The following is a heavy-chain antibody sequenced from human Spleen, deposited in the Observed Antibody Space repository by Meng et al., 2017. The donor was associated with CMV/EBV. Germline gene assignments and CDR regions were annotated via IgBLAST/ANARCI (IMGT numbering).Heavy chain of an antibody. CDR2: IYPGDSDT. V-gene: IGHV5-51*01. Sequence: KVSCKGSGYSFTSYWIGWVRQMPGKGLEWMGIIYPGDSDTRYSPSFQGQVTISADKSISTAYLQWSSLKASDTAMYYCARGSPTIFGVAHLWGQGTLVTVSS. CDR1: GYSFTSYW. J-gene: IGHJ5*02. CDR3: ARGSPTIFGVAHL. D-gene: IGHD3-3*01.